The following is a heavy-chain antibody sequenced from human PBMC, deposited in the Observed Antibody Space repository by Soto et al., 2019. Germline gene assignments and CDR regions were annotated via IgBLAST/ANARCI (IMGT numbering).Heavy chain of an antibody. V-gene: IGHV1-69*12. CDR3: ARQGSNEYYYYGMDV. D-gene: IGHD3-10*01. Sequence: QVQLVQSGAEVKKPGSSVKVSCKASGGTFSSYAINWVRQAPGQGLEWMGGIIRIFGTPDYAQRFQGRVTITADESTSTAYMELISLRSEDTAVYYCARQGSNEYYYYGMDVWGQGTTVTVSS. CDR2: IIRIFGTP. CDR1: GGTFSSYA. J-gene: IGHJ6*02.